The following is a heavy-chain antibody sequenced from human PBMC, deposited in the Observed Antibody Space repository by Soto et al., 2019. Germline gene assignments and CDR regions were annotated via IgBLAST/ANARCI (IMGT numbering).Heavy chain of an antibody. V-gene: IGHV3-66*01. CDR2: LYSGGST. J-gene: IGHJ4*02. CDR1: GFTVSSKY. D-gene: IGHD6-25*01. Sequence: EVQLVESGGGLVQPGGSLRLSCVASGFTVSSKYMSWVRQAPGKGLEWVSVLYSGGSTYYADSVRDRFPISRDNSRNTLYLQMSRLRVEDTAIYYCAVAPRGERLLDFDYWGRGTLVTVSS. CDR3: AVAPRGERLLDFDY.